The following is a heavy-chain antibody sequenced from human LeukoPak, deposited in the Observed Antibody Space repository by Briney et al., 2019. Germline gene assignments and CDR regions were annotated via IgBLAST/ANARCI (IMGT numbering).Heavy chain of an antibody. CDR3: AKEKYYGSD. CDR2: ISAGGGST. V-gene: IGHV3-23*01. J-gene: IGHJ4*02. CDR1: GFTFSSYA. D-gene: IGHD3-10*01. Sequence: PGGSLRLSCAASGFTFSSYAMSWVRQAPGKGLEWVSSISAGGGSTNYADSVKGRFTISRENPKNTLYPQMNSLRAEDTAVYYCAKEKYYGSDWGQGTLVTVSS.